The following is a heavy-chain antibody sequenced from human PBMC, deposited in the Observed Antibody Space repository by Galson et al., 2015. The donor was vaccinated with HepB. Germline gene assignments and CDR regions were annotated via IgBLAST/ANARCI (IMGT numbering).Heavy chain of an antibody. J-gene: IGHJ4*02. CDR2: ISYDGSNK. D-gene: IGHD6-19*01. V-gene: IGHV3-30*04. CDR1: GFTFSSYA. CDR3: AREKGIAVAESYFDY. Sequence: SLRLSCAASGFTFSSYAMHWVRQAPGKGLEWVAVISYDGSNKYYADSVKGRFTISRDNSKNTLYLQMNSLRAEDTAVYYCAREKGIAVAESYFDYWGQGTLVTVSA.